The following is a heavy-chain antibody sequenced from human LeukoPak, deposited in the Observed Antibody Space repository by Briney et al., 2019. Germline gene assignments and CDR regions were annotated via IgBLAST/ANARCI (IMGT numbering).Heavy chain of an antibody. J-gene: IGHJ4*02. D-gene: IGHD6-19*01. CDR2: IYYSGST. Sequence: PSETLSLTCTVSGGSISRYYWSWIRQPPGKGLEWIGYIYYSGSTNYNPSLKSRVTISVDTSKNQFSLKLSSVTAADPAVYYCARAGKQWLVFDYWGQGTLVTVSS. V-gene: IGHV4-59*01. CDR1: GGSISRYY. CDR3: ARAGKQWLVFDY.